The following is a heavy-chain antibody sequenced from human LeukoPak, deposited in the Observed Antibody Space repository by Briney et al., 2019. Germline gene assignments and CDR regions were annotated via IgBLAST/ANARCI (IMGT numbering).Heavy chain of an antibody. Sequence: PGGSLRLSCAASGFTFSSYAMHWVRQAPGKGLEWVAVISYDGSNKYYADSVKGRFTISRGNSKNTLYLQMNSLRAEDTAVYYCARDMWLLGYFDYWGQGTLVTVSS. CDR1: GFTFSSYA. CDR3: ARDMWLLGYFDY. J-gene: IGHJ4*02. D-gene: IGHD3-22*01. CDR2: ISYDGSNK. V-gene: IGHV3-30*04.